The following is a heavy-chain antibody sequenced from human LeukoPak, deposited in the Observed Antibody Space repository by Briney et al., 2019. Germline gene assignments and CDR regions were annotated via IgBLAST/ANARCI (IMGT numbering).Heavy chain of an antibody. CDR3: ARQRFKGGFDP. V-gene: IGHV1-46*01. CDR1: GYTFSSYY. CDR2: INPSGGST. J-gene: IGHJ5*02. D-gene: IGHD4-17*01. Sequence: ASVKVSCKASGYTFSSYYIHWVRQAPGQGLEWMGLINPSGGSTNYAQKFQGRVTMTRDTSTSTVHMELRSLRSDDTAVYYCARQRFKGGFDPWGQGTLVTVSS.